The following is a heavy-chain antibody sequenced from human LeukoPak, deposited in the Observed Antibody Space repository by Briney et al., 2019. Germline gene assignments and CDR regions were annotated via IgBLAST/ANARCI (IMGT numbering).Heavy chain of an antibody. D-gene: IGHD5-12*01. J-gene: IGHJ4*02. Sequence: GGSLRLSCAASGFTFSSYWMHWVRQAPGKGLVWVSRINSDGSSTSYADSVKGRFTISRDNAKNTLYLQMSSLRAEDTAVYYCARDTLSGYYFDYWGQGTLVTVSS. CDR2: INSDGSST. V-gene: IGHV3-74*01. CDR1: GFTFSSYW. CDR3: ARDTLSGYYFDY.